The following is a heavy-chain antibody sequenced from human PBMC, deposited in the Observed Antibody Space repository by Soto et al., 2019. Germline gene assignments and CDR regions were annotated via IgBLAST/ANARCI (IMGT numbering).Heavy chain of an antibody. D-gene: IGHD6-13*01. CDR2: IKSKTDGGTT. J-gene: IGHJ3*02. Sequence: EVQLVESGGGLVKPGGSLRLSCAASGFTFSNAWMSWVRQAPGKGLEWVGRIKSKTDGGTTDYAAPVKGRFTISRDDSKNTLYLQMNSLKTEDTAVYYCTTEWSSSWPDAFDIWGQGTMVTVSS. CDR3: TTEWSSSWPDAFDI. V-gene: IGHV3-15*01. CDR1: GFTFSNAW.